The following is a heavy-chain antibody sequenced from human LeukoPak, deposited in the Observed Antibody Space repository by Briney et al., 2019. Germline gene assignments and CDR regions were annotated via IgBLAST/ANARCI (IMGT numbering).Heavy chain of an antibody. J-gene: IGHJ4*02. D-gene: IGHD2-15*01. CDR1: GGSISSSSYY. V-gene: IGHV4-39*01. CDR3: ARSGYCSGGSCLYYFDY. CDR2: IYYSGST. Sequence: SETLSLTCTVSGGSISSSSYYWGWIRQPPGKGLEWIGSIYYSGSTYYNPSLKSRVTISVDTSKNQFSLKPSSVTAADTAVYYCARSGYCSGGSCLYYFDYWGQGTLVTVSS.